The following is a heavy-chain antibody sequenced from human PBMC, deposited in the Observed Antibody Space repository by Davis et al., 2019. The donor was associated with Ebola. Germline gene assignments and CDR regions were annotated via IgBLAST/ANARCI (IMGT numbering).Heavy chain of an antibody. V-gene: IGHV4-4*02. CDR3: ARGWELLPGFDF. CDR2: VHHGGNT. CDR1: GGSISSSNW. J-gene: IGHJ4*02. Sequence: SETLSLTCAVSGGSISSSNWWNWVRPPPGKGLQWVGQVHHGGNTNYNPSLESRLTISVDKSKNQFSLRLTSVTAADTAVYYCARGWELLPGFDFWGRGTLVTVSS. D-gene: IGHD4-23*01.